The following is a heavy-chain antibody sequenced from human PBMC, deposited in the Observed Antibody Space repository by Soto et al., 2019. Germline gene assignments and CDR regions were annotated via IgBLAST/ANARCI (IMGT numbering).Heavy chain of an antibody. CDR1: GFTFSSYS. J-gene: IGHJ4*02. V-gene: IGHV3-48*02. D-gene: IGHD3-22*01. CDR2: ISSSSSTI. Sequence: GGSLRLSCAASGFTFSSYSMNWVRQAPGKGLEWVSYISSSSSTIYYADSVKGRFTISRDNAKNSLYLQMNSLRDEDTAVYYCARLWDGGYDYNYYDSSGYYYWDYWGQGTLVTVSS. CDR3: ARLWDGGYDYNYYDSSGYYYWDY.